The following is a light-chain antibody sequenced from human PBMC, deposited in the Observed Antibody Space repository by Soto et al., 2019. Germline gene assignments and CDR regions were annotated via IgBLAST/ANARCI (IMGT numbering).Light chain of an antibody. CDR2: EVT. CDR1: SREIGNYNL. V-gene: IGLV2-23*02. Sequence: QSVRNQPVSVYGSPPQSITISRTGTSREIGNYNLVSWYQQHPDKAPKLMIYEVTKRPSGVSNRFSGSRSGNTASLTISGLQAEDEADYYCSSYASSVTHYAFGAGSKVTIL. J-gene: IGLJ1*01. CDR3: SSYASSVTHYA.